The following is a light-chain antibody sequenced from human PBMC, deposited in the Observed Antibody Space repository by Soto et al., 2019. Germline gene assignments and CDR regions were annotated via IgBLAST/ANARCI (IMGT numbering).Light chain of an antibody. CDR3: SSYAASNNFYFV. Sequence: QSAATLYTRTSSDVGGYNYVSWYQQYPGRAPKLMIYEVTKRPSGVPDRFSGSKSGNTASLTVSGLQAEDEADYSCSSYAASNNFYFVFGGGTKVTVL. J-gene: IGLJ3*02. CDR2: EVT. CDR1: SSDVGGYNY. V-gene: IGLV2-8*01.